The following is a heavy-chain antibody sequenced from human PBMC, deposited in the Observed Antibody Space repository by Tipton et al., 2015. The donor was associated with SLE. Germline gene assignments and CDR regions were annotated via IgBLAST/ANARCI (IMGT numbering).Heavy chain of an antibody. CDR1: GGSISGHY. Sequence: TLSLTCTVSGGSISGHYWRWIRQPPGKGLEWIGYIHYSGTTNYNPSLRGRVTMSVDTSKNQFSLKLSSVTAADTAMYYCARNKATPDHWGQGTLATVSS. CDR3: ARNKATPDH. CDR2: IHYSGTT. D-gene: IGHD2-15*01. J-gene: IGHJ4*02. V-gene: IGHV4-59*11.